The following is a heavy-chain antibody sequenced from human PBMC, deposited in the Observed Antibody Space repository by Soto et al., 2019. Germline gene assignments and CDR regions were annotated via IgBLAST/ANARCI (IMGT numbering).Heavy chain of an antibody. CDR2: IYPGDSDT. CDR1: GYSFTSYW. CDR3: ARQVADGYNYYYYYGMDF. V-gene: IGHV5-51*01. J-gene: IGHJ6*02. D-gene: IGHD5-12*01. Sequence: GESLKISCKGSGYSFTSYWIGWVRQMPGKGLEWMGIIYPGDSDTRYSPSFQGQVTISADKSISTAYLQWSSLKASDTAMYYCARQVADGYNYYYYYGMDFWAQGTTVIVSS.